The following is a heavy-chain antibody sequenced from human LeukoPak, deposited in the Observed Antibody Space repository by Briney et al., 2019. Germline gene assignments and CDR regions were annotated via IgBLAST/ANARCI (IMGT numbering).Heavy chain of an antibody. J-gene: IGHJ4*02. V-gene: IGHV3-30*18. CDR2: ISYDGSNK. Sequence: PGRSLRLSCAASGFTFSSYGMHWVRQAPGKGLEWVAVISYDGSNKYYADSVKGRFTISRDNSKNTLYLQMNSLRAEDTAVYYCAKGGYSISIDYWGQGTLVTVSS. CDR1: GFTFSSYG. CDR3: AKGGYSISIDY. D-gene: IGHD6-13*01.